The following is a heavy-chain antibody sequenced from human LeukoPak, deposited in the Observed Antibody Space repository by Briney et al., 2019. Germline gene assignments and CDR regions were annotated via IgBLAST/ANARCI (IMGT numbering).Heavy chain of an antibody. CDR2: ISTYNGNT. D-gene: IGHD5-12*01. J-gene: IGHJ4*02. V-gene: IGHV1-18*01. Sequence: ASVKVSCKASGYTFTTYTITWVRQAPGQGLEWMGWISTYNGNTNYAQMLQGRVTITRNTSISTAYMELSGLRSEDTAVYYCARGRSTGYPYYFEYWGQGTLVTVSS. CDR3: ARGRSTGYPYYFEY. CDR1: GYTFTTYT.